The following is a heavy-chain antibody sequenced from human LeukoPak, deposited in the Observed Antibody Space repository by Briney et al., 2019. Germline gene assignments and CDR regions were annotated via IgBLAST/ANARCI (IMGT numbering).Heavy chain of an antibody. D-gene: IGHD5-12*01. CDR3: AKDYSGYDYVTDAFDI. V-gene: IGHV3-23*01. CDR1: GFTFSSYA. CDR2: ISGSGGST. Sequence: GGSLRLSCAASGFTFSSYAMSWVRQAPGKGLEWVSAISGSGGSTYYADSVKGRFTISRDNSKNTLYLQMNSLRAEDTAVYYCAKDYSGYDYVTDAFDIWGQGTMVTVSS. J-gene: IGHJ3*02.